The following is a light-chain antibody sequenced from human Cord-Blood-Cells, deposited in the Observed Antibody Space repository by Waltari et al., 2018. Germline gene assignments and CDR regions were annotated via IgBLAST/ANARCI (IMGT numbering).Light chain of an antibody. CDR2: AAS. CDR3: QQSYSTPLT. Sequence: DIQMTQSPSSLSASVVDRVTITCRASQSISSYLNWYQQKPGKALKLLIYAASSLQSGVPSRFSGSGSGTDFTLIISSLQPEDFATYYCQQSYSTPLTFGGGTKVEIK. J-gene: IGKJ4*01. V-gene: IGKV1-39*01. CDR1: QSISSY.